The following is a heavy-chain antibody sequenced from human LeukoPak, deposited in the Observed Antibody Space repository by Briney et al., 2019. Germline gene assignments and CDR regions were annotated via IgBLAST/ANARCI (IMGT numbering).Heavy chain of an antibody. CDR3: AKGEGYYDSSGSRYYFDY. CDR2: ISGSGGST. V-gene: IGHV3-23*01. J-gene: IGHJ4*02. CDR1: GFTFSSYA. Sequence: GGSLRLSCAASGFTFSSYAVSWVRQAPGKGLEWVSAISGSGGSTYYADSVKGRFTISRDNSKNTLYLQMNSLRAEDTAVYYCAKGEGYYDSSGSRYYFDYWGQGTLVTVSS. D-gene: IGHD3-22*01.